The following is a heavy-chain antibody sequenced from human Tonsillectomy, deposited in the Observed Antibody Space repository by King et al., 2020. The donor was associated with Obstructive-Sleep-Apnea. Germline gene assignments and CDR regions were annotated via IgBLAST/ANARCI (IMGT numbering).Heavy chain of an antibody. CDR3: ARVVTGSGSYYDEAFDI. J-gene: IGHJ3*02. Sequence: LQLQESGSGLVKPSQTLSLTCAVSGGSINSATYSWSWIRQPPGKGLEWIGYIYHSGSTYYNPSLKSRVTISVDRSKNQFSLRLSSVTAADTAVYYCARVVTGSGSYYDEAFDIWGQGTVVTVSS. CDR1: GGSINSATYS. D-gene: IGHD3-10*01. CDR2: IYHSGST. V-gene: IGHV4-30-2*01.